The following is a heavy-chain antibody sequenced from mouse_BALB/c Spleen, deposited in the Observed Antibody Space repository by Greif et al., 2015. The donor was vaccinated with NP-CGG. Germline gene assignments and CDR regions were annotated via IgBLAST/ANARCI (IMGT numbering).Heavy chain of an antibody. V-gene: IGHV14-3*02. J-gene: IGHJ3*01. Sequence: DVKLQESGAELVKPGASVKLSCTASGFNIRDTYMHWVKQRPEQGLEWIGRIDPANGNTKYDPKFQGKATITADTSSNTAYLQLSSLTSEDTAVYYCARAITTAYWGQGTLVTVSA. CDR3: ARAITTAY. CDR1: GFNIRDTY. D-gene: IGHD1-2*01. CDR2: IDPANGNT.